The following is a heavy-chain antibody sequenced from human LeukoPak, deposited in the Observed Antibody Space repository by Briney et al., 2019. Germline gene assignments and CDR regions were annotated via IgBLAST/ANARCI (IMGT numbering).Heavy chain of an antibody. CDR3: AKVGYCSSTSCAYFDY. Sequence: PGGSLRLSCAASGFTFSSYAMHWVRQAPGKGLEWVAVISYDGSNKYYADSVKGRFTISRDNSKNTLYLQMNSLRAEDTAVYYCAKVGYCSSTSCAYFDYWGQGTLVTVSS. CDR2: ISYDGSNK. J-gene: IGHJ4*02. CDR1: GFTFSSYA. D-gene: IGHD2-2*01. V-gene: IGHV3-30*04.